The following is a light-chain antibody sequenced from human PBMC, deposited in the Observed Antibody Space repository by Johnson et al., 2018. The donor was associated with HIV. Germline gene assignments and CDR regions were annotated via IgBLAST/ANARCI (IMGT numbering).Light chain of an antibody. Sequence: QSVLTQPPSVSAAPGQKVTISCSGSSSNIGNNYVSWYQQLPGTAPKLFIYDNNKRPSGIPDRFSGSKSGTSATLAITGLQPGDEADFYCGTWDSSLSAGCVFGTGTKVTVL. J-gene: IGLJ1*01. CDR2: DNN. CDR3: GTWDSSLSAGCV. V-gene: IGLV1-51*01. CDR1: SSNIGNNY.